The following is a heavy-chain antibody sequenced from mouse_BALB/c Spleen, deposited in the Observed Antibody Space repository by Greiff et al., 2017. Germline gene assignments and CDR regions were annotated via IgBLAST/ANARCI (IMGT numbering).Heavy chain of an antibody. CDR1: GFTFSDYY. Sequence: EVMLVESGGGLVKPGGSLKLSCAASGFTFSDYYMYWVRQTPEKRLEWVATISDGGSYTYYPDSVKGRFTISRDNAKTNLYLQISSLKSEDTAMYYCAGGGGVSYYAMDYWGQGTSVTVSS. CDR3: AGGGGVSYYAMDY. J-gene: IGHJ4*01. V-gene: IGHV5-4*02. CDR2: ISDGGSYT.